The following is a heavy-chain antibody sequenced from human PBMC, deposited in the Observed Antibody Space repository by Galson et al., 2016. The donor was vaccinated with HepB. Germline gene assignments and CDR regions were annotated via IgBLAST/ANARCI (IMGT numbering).Heavy chain of an antibody. V-gene: IGHV4-59*08. CDR1: GVSITSFY. Sequence: SETLSLTCTVSGVSITSFYWTWIRQPPGGGLDWIGYIYHGGSGNYSPSLKGRVTMSLDTSKNQFSLRLSSVTAADTAVYYCVRQTTHSSDPTGYNGRWFDPWGHGSLVTVSS. J-gene: IGHJ5*02. D-gene: IGHD3-9*01. CDR3: VRQTTHSSDPTGYNGRWFDP. CDR2: IYHGGSG.